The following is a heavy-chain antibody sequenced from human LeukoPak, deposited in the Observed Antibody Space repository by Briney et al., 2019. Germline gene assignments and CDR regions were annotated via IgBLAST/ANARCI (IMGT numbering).Heavy chain of an antibody. J-gene: IGHJ1*01. CDR2: IWYDGSNK. V-gene: IGHV3-33*06. Sequence: GRSLRLSCAASGFTFSSYGMHWVRQAPGKGLEWVAVIWYDGSNKYYADSVKGRFTISRDNSKNTLYLQMNRLRAEDTAVYYCAKGPPDTVQYFQHWGQGTLVTVSS. CDR3: AKGPPDTVQYFQH. D-gene: IGHD5-18*01. CDR1: GFTFSSYG.